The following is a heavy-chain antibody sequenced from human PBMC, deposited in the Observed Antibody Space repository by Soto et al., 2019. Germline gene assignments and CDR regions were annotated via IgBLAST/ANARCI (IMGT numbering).Heavy chain of an antibody. CDR2: INGDGSST. D-gene: IGHD1-26*01. J-gene: IGHJ3*01. CDR1: GFTFSSFW. V-gene: IGHV3-74*01. CDR3: GRSYQGLDAFDL. Sequence: EVQLVESGGGLVQPGGSLRLSCAASGFTFSSFWMHWVRQAPGKGLVWVSRINGDGSSTRYADSVKGRFTISRDNAENTLYLQMNSLRAEDTAVYYCGRSYQGLDAFDLWGQGTMVTVSS.